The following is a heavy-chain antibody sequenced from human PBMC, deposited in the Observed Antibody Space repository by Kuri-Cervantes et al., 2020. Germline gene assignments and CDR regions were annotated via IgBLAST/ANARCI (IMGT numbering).Heavy chain of an antibody. V-gene: IGHV3-23*01. CDR3: AKGTGSGEYYYYGMDV. D-gene: IGHD3-10*01. CDR2: ISGSGGST. CDR1: GFTFNRHT. J-gene: IGHJ6*02. Sequence: GGSLRLCCTASGFTFNRHTMTWVRQAPGKGLEWVSAISGSGGSTYYADSVKGRFTISRDNSKNTLYLQMNSLRAEDTAVYYCAKGTGSGEYYYYGMDVWGQGTTVTVSS.